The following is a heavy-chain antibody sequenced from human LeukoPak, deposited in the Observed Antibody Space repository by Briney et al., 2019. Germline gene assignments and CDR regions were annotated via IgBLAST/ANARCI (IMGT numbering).Heavy chain of an antibody. Sequence: SETLSLTCAVYGGSFSGYYWSWIRQPPGKGLEWIGEINHSGSTNYNPSLKSRVTISVDTSKNQFSLKLSSVTAADTAVYYCARRGYDYVWGSYRRNWFDPWGQGTLVTVSS. CDR3: ARRGYDYVWGSYRRNWFDP. D-gene: IGHD3-16*02. J-gene: IGHJ5*02. CDR1: GGSFSGYY. V-gene: IGHV4-34*01. CDR2: INHSGST.